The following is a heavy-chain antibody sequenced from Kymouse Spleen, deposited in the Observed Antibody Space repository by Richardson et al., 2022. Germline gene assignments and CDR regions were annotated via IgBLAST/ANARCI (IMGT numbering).Heavy chain of an antibody. D-gene: IGHD1-20*01,IGHD1-7*01. V-gene: IGHV3-30*18. CDR3: AKGITGTLDAFDI. CDR2: ISYDGSNK. CDR1: GFTFSSYG. Sequence: QVQLVESGGGVVQPGRSLRLSCAASGFTFSSYGMHWVRQAPGKGLEWVAVISYDGSNKYYADSVKGRFTISRDNSKNTLYLQMNSLRAEDTAVYYCAKGITGTLDAFDIWGQGTMVTVSS. J-gene: IGHJ3*02.